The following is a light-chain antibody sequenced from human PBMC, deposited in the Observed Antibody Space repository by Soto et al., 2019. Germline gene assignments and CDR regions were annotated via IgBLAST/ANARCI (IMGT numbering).Light chain of an antibody. CDR1: KNDIGVYDF. J-gene: IGLJ1*01. CDR3: KSSAGSNNYV. Sequence: QSALTQPPSASGSPGQSVTISCTGTKNDIGVYDFVSWYQHHPGKAPRLIIYEVVQRPSGVPDRSSGSKSGNTASLTVSGLPAADEADYFCKSSAGSNNYVFGSGTKVTVL. V-gene: IGLV2-8*01. CDR2: EVV.